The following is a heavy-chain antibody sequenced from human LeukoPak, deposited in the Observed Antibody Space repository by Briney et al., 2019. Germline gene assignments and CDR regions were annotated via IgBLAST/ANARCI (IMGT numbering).Heavy chain of an antibody. CDR3: ARSLVVPAHYYYYYYMDV. Sequence: PPETLSLTCTVSGGSTSSSSYYWGWIRQPPGKGLEWIGSIYLSGSTYYNPSLNSRVTISVDTSKNQFSLKLRSVSAADTAVYYCARSLVVPAHYYYYYYMDVWGKGTTVTVSS. D-gene: IGHD2-2*01. V-gene: IGHV4-39*01. CDR1: GGSTSSSSYY. CDR2: IYLSGST. J-gene: IGHJ6*03.